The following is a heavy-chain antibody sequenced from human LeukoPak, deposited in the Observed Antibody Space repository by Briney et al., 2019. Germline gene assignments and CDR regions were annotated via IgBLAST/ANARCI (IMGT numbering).Heavy chain of an antibody. Sequence: ASVKVSCKASGYTFTSYAMHWVRQAPGQRLEWMGWINAGNGNTKYSQKFQGRVTITRDTSASTAYMELSSLRSEDTAVYYCARATMIAWRSFDYWGQGTLVTVSS. CDR2: INAGNGNT. D-gene: IGHD3-22*01. J-gene: IGHJ4*02. CDR1: GYTFTSYA. CDR3: ARATMIAWRSFDY. V-gene: IGHV1-3*01.